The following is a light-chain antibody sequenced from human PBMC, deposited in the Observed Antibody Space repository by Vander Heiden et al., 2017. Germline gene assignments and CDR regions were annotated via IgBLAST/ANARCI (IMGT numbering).Light chain of an antibody. J-gene: IGKJ1*01. CDR1: QSISSW. Sequence: DIQMTQSPSTLPASVGDRVTLTCRASQSISSWLAWYQQKPGKAPKLLIYKASSLESGVPSRFSGSGSGTEFTLTISSLQPDDFATYYCQQYNTNSRTFGQGTKVEIK. V-gene: IGKV1-5*03. CDR2: KAS. CDR3: QQYNTNSRT.